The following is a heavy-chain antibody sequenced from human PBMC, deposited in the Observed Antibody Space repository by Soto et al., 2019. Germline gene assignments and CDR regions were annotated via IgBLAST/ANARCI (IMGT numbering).Heavy chain of an antibody. CDR2: ISASAGST. D-gene: IGHD3-16*01. Sequence: EVQLLESGGSLVQPGGSLRLSCAASGFPFSTNAMTWVRQAPGKGLEWVSSISASAGSTYYADSVKGRFTIFRDNSKNTLYLQMSSLRAEDTAIYLRANGGLRYGMDVWGQGPTVTVSS. CDR3: ANGGLRYGMDV. J-gene: IGHJ6*02. V-gene: IGHV3-23*01. CDR1: GFPFSTNA.